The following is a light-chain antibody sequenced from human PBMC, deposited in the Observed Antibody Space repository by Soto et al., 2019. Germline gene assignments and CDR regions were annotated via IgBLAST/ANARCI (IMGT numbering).Light chain of an antibody. Sequence: VLTQSPATLSLSPGERATLSCSASQSVSSYLVWYQQKPGQPPSLLIYDASIRASGVPARFSGSGSGTDFTLTNSSLEPEDFAMYYCKQRQAWPPLTFGGGSRVEMK. CDR3: KQRQAWPPLT. CDR1: QSVSSY. V-gene: IGKV3-11*01. J-gene: IGKJ4*01. CDR2: DAS.